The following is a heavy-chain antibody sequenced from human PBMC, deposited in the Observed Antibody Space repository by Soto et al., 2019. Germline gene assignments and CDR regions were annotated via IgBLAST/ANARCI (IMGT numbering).Heavy chain of an antibody. V-gene: IGHV3-23*01. J-gene: IGHJ4*02. CDR2: ISGSGGST. CDR1: GFTFSSYA. CDR3: AKDPVVVAATPSYFDY. Sequence: EVQLLESGGGLVQPGGSLRLSCAASGFTFSSYAMSWVRQAPGKGLEWVSAISGSGGSTYYADSVKGRFTISRDNSKNTLYLQMNSLRAEDTAVYYCAKDPVVVAATPSYFDYWGQGTLVTVSS. D-gene: IGHD2-15*01.